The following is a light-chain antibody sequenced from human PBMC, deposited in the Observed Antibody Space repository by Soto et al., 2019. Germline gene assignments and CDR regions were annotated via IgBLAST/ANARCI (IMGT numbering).Light chain of an antibody. CDR2: KAS. Sequence: DIQMTQSPSTLSASLGDRVTITCRASQRISSWLAWYQQKQGKAPKLLIYKASSLESGVPSRFSGSGSGTEFTLTISSLQPDDFATYYCQQSYSTPYTFGQGTKLEIK. V-gene: IGKV1-5*03. CDR3: QQSYSTPYT. CDR1: QRISSW. J-gene: IGKJ2*01.